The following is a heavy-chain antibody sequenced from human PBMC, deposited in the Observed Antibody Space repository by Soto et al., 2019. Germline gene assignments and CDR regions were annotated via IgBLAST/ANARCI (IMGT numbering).Heavy chain of an antibody. D-gene: IGHD6-13*01. Sequence: ESLTLTCAVSGGSISRYYWSWIRQPPGKGLEWVGYIYYRGNTNYNPSLKSRVTMSVDTSKNQFSLKLNYVTPEDTAVYYCDAAGTIWGLQGWFDPWGQGTPVTVYS. CDR1: GGSISRYY. CDR2: IYYRGNT. CDR3: DAAGTIWGLQGWFDP. V-gene: IGHV4-59*12. J-gene: IGHJ5*02.